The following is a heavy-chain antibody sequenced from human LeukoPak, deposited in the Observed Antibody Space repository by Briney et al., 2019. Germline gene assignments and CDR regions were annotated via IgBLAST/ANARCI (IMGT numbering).Heavy chain of an antibody. CDR2: ISGGGAT. CDR1: GFTFSTYA. V-gene: IGHV3-23*01. Sequence: GGSLRLSCAASGFTFSTYAMTWVRQAPGKGLDWVSAISGGGATYYADSVKARFTISRDNPKNTLYLQMNSLRADDTAVYYCARVGKAARSEWFDPWGQGTLVTVSS. D-gene: IGHD6-6*01. J-gene: IGHJ5*02. CDR3: ARVGKAARSEWFDP.